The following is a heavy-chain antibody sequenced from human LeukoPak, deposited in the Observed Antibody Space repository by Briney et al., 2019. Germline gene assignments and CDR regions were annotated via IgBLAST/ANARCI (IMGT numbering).Heavy chain of an antibody. J-gene: IGHJ3*02. V-gene: IGHV4-59*11. CDR1: GGSISSHY. Sequence: SETLSLTCTVSGGSISSHYWSWIRQPPGKGLEWIGYIYYSGSTNYNPSLKSRVTISVDTSKNQFSLKLSSVTAADTAVYYCARVRNDAFGIWGQGTMVTVSS. CDR2: IYYSGST. D-gene: IGHD3-16*01. CDR3: ARVRNDAFGI.